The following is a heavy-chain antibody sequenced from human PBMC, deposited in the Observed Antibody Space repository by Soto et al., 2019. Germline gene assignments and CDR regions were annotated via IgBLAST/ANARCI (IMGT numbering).Heavy chain of an antibody. CDR1: GYSFTDYY. J-gene: IGHJ5*02. CDR2: INTKTGGT. V-gene: IGHV1-2*02. CDR3: ARVGPTGWFDP. Sequence: QVHLVQSGAEVKKPGASVKVSCKASGYSFTDYYMHWVRQAPGQGLEWMGWINTKTGGTNYAQRVQGRVPMTGDTSINTAHMELSRLRSDDTAVYYCARVGPTGWFDPWGQGTVVTVSS.